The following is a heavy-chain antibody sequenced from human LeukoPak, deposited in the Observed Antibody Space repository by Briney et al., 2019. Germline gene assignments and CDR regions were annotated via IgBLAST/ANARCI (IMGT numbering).Heavy chain of an antibody. CDR2: IYHSGST. CDR1: GGSISSGGYS. D-gene: IGHD2-15*01. CDR3: ARELPSLGSRGHGAFDI. Sequence: SETLSLTCAVSGGSISSGGYSWSWIRQPPGKGLEWIGYIYHSGSTYYNPSLKSRVTISVDRSKNQFSLKLSSVTAADTAVYYCARELPSLGSRGHGAFDIWGQGTMVTVSS. J-gene: IGHJ3*02. V-gene: IGHV4-30-2*01.